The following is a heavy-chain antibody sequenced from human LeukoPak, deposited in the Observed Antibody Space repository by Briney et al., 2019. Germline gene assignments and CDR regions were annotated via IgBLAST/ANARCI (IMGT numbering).Heavy chain of an antibody. D-gene: IGHD5-24*01. CDR3: ARDRVEMATIDYYYGMDV. V-gene: IGHV4-39*07. J-gene: IGHJ6*02. CDR1: GGSISSSSYY. CDR2: MYNVGST. Sequence: PSETLSLTCSVSGGSISSSSYYWGWIRQPSGKGLEWIGSMYNVGSTYYNPSLKSRVTISGDSSKNQFSLKLSSVTAADTAVYYCARDRVEMATIDYYYGMDVWGQGTTVTVSS.